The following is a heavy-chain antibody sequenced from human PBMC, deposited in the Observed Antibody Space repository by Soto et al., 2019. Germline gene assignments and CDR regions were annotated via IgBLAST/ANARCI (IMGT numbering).Heavy chain of an antibody. D-gene: IGHD1-26*01. V-gene: IGHV3-33*01. J-gene: IGHJ4*02. CDR2: IWYDGTQK. Sequence: PWGSLRLSCEASGFTFNTYSMHWVRQPPGKGLEWLAAIWYDGTQKYYADSVKGRFIISRDNSKKTLTRLTSDDTAVYYCARDLAKGGGSAGFDYWGQGTLVTVS. CDR1: GFTFNTYS. CDR3: ARDLAKGGGSAGFDY.